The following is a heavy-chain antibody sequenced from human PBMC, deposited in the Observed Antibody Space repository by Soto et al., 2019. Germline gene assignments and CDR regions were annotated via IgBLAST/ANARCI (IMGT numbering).Heavy chain of an antibody. D-gene: IGHD3-16*01. Sequence: EVQLVESGGGLVKPGGSLRLSCAASGFTFSSYTMNWVRQAPGKGLEWVSSISSSSNYIYYADSVKGRFTISRDNAKKSLYLQMNSLRAEDTAVYYCARDDYSRSSSWFDPWGQGTLVTVSS. J-gene: IGHJ5*02. CDR3: ARDDYSRSSSWFDP. V-gene: IGHV3-21*01. CDR1: GFTFSSYT. CDR2: ISSSSNYI.